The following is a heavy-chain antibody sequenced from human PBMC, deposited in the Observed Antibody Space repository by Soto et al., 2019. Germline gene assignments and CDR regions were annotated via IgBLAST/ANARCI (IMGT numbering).Heavy chain of an antibody. Sequence: PSETLSLTCTVSGGSISSGGYYWSWIRQHPGKGLEWIGYIYYSGSTYYNPSLKSRVTISVDTSKNQFSLKLSSVAAADTAVYYCATIAVAEDIVFDYWGQGTLVTVS. J-gene: IGHJ4*02. CDR1: GGSISSGGYY. V-gene: IGHV4-31*03. CDR3: ATIAVAEDIVFDY. CDR2: IYYSGST. D-gene: IGHD6-19*01.